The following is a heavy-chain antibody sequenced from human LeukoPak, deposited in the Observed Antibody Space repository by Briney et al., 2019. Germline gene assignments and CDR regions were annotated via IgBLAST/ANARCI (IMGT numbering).Heavy chain of an antibody. CDR2: ISGNSGRT. J-gene: IGHJ4*02. Sequence: GGSLRLSCAASGFTFSSYAMSWVRQAPGKGLEWVSSISGNSGRTYYVDSVKGRFSISRENSNNTLYLQMNSLRAEDAAVYYCAKSTSSWERVDYWGQGTLVTVSS. CDR3: AKSTSSWERVDY. CDR1: GFTFSSYA. D-gene: IGHD6-13*01. V-gene: IGHV3-23*01.